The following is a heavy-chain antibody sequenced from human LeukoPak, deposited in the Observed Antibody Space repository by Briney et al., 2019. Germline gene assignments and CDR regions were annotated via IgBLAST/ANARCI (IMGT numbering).Heavy chain of an antibody. CDR3: ARDRRLPQGPMDP. D-gene: IGHD4-11*01. CDR1: GYTFTSYG. V-gene: IGHV1-18*01. J-gene: IGHJ5*02. CDR2: ISAYNSNT. Sequence: ASVKVSCNASGYTFTSYGISWVRHAPGQGLEWMGWISAYNSNTNYAQKLQGRVTMATDTSTSTAYMELRSLRSDDTAVYYCARDRRLPQGPMDPWGQGTLVTVSS.